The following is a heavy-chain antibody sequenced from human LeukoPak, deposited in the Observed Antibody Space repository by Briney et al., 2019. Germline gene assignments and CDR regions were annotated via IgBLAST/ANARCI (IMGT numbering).Heavy chain of an antibody. CDR3: AKASLGRCTGAICYFFDY. J-gene: IGHJ4*02. D-gene: IGHD2-8*02. CDR1: GFTFNNYA. V-gene: IGHV3-23*01. CDR2: MSGSDSGT. Sequence: QAGGSLRLSCAASGFTFNNYAMSWVRQAPGKGVEWVSSMSGSDSGTYHADSVRGRFTISRDNSKNTLYLQMNSLRAEDAAVYYCAKASLGRCTGAICYFFDYWGQGALVTVSS.